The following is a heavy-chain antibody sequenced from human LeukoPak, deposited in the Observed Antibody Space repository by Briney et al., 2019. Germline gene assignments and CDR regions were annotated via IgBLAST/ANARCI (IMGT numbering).Heavy chain of an antibody. D-gene: IGHD2-8*01. CDR2: MYYGGST. CDR1: GGSMSSYY. Sequence: SETLSLTCSVSGGSMSSYYWSWIRQPPGKGLEWIGYMYYGGSTNYNPSLKSRVTISLDTSKNQFTLKLSSVTAADTAVHYCARDTGTRGFDYWGQGTLVTVSS. J-gene: IGHJ4*02. V-gene: IGHV4-59*01. CDR3: ARDTGTRGFDY.